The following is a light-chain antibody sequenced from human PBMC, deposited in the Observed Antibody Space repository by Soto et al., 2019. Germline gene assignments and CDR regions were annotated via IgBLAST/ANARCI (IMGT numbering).Light chain of an antibody. Sequence: QSVLTQPPSVSGAPGQRVTISCTGSSSNIGAGYDVHWYQQLPGTAPKLLIYGNSNRPSGVPDRFSGSKSGTSASLAITGLQAEEEADDYCQSYDSSLSGSHVVFGGGTKLTVL. J-gene: IGLJ2*01. CDR3: QSYDSSLSGSHVV. CDR2: GNS. V-gene: IGLV1-40*01. CDR1: SSNIGAGYD.